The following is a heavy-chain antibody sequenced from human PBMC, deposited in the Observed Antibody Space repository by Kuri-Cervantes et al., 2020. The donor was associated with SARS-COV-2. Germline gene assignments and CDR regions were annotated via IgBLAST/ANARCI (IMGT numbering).Heavy chain of an antibody. CDR2: INPNSGGT. Sequence: ASVKVSCKASGYPFTGYYIHWVRQAPGQGLDWMGWINPNSGGTNYAQKLQGRVTMTRDTSISTAYMELSRLRSDDTAVYYCASNSNYWYYGMDVLGQGATVTVSS. J-gene: IGHJ6*02. D-gene: IGHD4-11*01. CDR1: GYPFTGYY. V-gene: IGHV1-2*02. CDR3: ASNSNYWYYGMDV.